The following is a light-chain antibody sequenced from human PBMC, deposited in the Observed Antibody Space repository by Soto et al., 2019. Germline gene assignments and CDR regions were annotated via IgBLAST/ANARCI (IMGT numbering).Light chain of an antibody. CDR2: AAS. CDR1: QGISSY. J-gene: IGKJ4*01. V-gene: IGKV1-9*01. CDR3: QQLNIYPLT. Sequence: IQLTQSPSSLSASVGDRVTITCRASQGISSYLAWYQQKPGKAPNLLIYAASTLQSGVPSRFSGSGSGTDFTLTISSLQHEDFATYYCQQLNIYPLTFGGGTKVEIK.